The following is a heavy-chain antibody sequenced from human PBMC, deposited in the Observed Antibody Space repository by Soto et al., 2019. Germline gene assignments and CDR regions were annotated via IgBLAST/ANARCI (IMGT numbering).Heavy chain of an antibody. CDR2: VNPDGTIT. V-gene: IGHV3-74*01. Sequence: AGSLGLGCASSGYTFSLYLVDWVRQAPGKGLVWVSRVNPDGTITTYADSVKGRFTISRDNAKNTLYLQMNSLGVEDTALYYCSDDAVGDQDSCGHGPPVTVS. CDR3: SDDAVGDQDS. CDR1: GYTFSLYL. D-gene: IGHD2-21*01. J-gene: IGHJ5*01.